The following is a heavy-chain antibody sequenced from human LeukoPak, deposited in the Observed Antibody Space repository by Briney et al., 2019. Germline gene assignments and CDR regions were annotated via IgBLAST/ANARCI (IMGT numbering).Heavy chain of an antibody. J-gene: IGHJ3*02. CDR2: ISYDGSNK. CDR1: GFTFSSYG. V-gene: IGHV3-30*18. CDR3: AKTYVWGSYAFDI. D-gene: IGHD3-16*01. Sequence: PGRSLRLSCAASGFTFSSYGMHWVRQAPGKGLEWVAVISYDGSNKYYADSVKGRFTISRDNSKNTLYLQMNSLRAEDTAVYYCAKTYVWGSYAFDIWGPGTMVTVPS.